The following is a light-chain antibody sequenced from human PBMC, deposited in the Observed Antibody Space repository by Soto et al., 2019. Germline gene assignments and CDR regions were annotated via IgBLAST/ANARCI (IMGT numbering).Light chain of an antibody. CDR1: HTFLDSSNNKYY. Sequence: DIVMPQSPDSLAVPLFQMPPVKXSFRHTFLDSSNNKYYLTWYQQKPGQPPQLLIYWASAREFGVPDRFSGSGSGKDFTLTISSLQAEDVAVYYCQQYYSPPRTFGHGTKVDIK. CDR3: QQYYSPPRT. J-gene: IGKJ1*01. CDR2: WAS. V-gene: IGKV4-1*01.